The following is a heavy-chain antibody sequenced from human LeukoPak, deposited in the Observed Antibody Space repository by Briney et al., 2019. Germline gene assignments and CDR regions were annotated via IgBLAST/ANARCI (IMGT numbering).Heavy chain of an antibody. CDR3: AGRVGATTIDY. J-gene: IGHJ4*02. CDR1: GGSFSGYY. D-gene: IGHD1-26*01. V-gene: IGHV4-34*01. Sequence: PSETLSLTCAVYGGSFSGYYWSWIRQPPGKWLEWIGEINHSGSTNYNPSLKSRVTISLDTSKNQFSLKLSSVTAADTAVYYCAGRVGATTIDYWGQGTLVTVSS. CDR2: INHSGST.